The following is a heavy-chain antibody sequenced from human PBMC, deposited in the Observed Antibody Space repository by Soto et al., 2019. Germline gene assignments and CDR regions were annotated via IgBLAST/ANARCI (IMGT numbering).Heavy chain of an antibody. V-gene: IGHV3-30-3*01. CDR2: ISYDGNKK. CDR3: ARDGYVSQSANWGRCEP. J-gene: IGHJ5*02. Sequence: QVQLVESGGGVVQPGGSLRLSCAASGFKFNTYAMHWFRQAPGKGLEWVADISYDGNKKYYADSVKGRFTISRDNSTNPLYLQMNRLRTEEKAIYYCARDGYVSQSANWGRCEPVGQGTLATV. CDR1: GFKFNTYA. D-gene: IGHD7-27*01.